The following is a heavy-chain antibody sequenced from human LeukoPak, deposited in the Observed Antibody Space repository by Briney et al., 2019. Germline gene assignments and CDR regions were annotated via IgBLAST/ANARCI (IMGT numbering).Heavy chain of an antibody. Sequence: GGSLRLSCAASGFTFSSYAMSWVRQAPGKGLEWVSAISGSGGRTYYADSVKGRFTISRDNSKNTLYLQMNSLRLEDTAVYYCARDHLYYYDSSGYYYYFDYWGQGTLVTVSS. D-gene: IGHD3-22*01. V-gene: IGHV3-23*01. J-gene: IGHJ4*02. CDR3: ARDHLYYYDSSGYYYYFDY. CDR1: GFTFSSYA. CDR2: ISGSGGRT.